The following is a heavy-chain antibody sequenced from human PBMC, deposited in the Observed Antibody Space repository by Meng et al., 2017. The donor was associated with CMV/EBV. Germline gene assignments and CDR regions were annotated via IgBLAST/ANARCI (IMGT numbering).Heavy chain of an antibody. V-gene: IGHV3-23*01. CDR3: AKDTIFGVDLNYYGMDV. CDR2: ISGSGGST. D-gene: IGHD3-3*01. J-gene: IGHJ6*02. Sequence: GESLKISCAASGFTFSSYAMSWVRQAPGKGLEWVSAISGSGGSTYYADSVKGRFTISRDNSKNTLYLQMNSLRAEDTAVYYCAKDTIFGVDLNYYGMDVWGQGTTVTVSS. CDR1: GFTFSSYA.